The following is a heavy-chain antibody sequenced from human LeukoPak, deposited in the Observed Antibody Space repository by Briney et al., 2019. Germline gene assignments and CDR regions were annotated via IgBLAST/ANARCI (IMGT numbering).Heavy chain of an antibody. J-gene: IGHJ4*02. D-gene: IGHD5-18*01. Sequence: PSETLSLTCAVYGGSFSGYYWSWIRQPPGKGLEWIGEINHSGSTNYNPSLKSRVTISVDTSKNQFSLKLSSVTAADTAVYYCASSSYGYDYWGQGTLVTVSS. V-gene: IGHV4-34*01. CDR1: GGSFSGYY. CDR2: INHSGST. CDR3: ASSSYGYDY.